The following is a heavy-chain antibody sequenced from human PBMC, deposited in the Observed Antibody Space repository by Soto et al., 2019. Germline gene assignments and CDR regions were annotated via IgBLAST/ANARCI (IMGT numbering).Heavy chain of an antibody. V-gene: IGHV3-7*03. Sequence: GGSLRLSCAASGFTFSSYWMSWVRQAPGKGLEWVANIKQDGSEKYYVDSVKGRLTIYRDKDKNSLYLQMNSLRAEDTAVYYCARVPLGRKQWLAYYFDYWGQGTLDTVSS. CDR1: GFTFSSYW. D-gene: IGHD6-19*01. J-gene: IGHJ4*02. CDR3: ARVPLGRKQWLAYYFDY. CDR2: IKQDGSEK.